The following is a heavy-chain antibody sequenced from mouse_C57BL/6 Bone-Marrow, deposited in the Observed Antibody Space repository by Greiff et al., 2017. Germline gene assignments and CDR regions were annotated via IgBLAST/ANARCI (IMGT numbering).Heavy chain of an antibody. Sequence: EVKLVESGGDLVKPGGSLKLSCAASGFTFSSYGMSWVRQTPDKRLEWVATISRGGSSTYYPDSVKGRFTISRDNAKNTLYLQMSSLKSEDTAMYYCARQECDYLDYWGQGTTLTVSS. CDR2: ISRGGSST. CDR1: GFTFSSYG. CDR3: ARQECDYLDY. J-gene: IGHJ2*01. V-gene: IGHV5-6*02.